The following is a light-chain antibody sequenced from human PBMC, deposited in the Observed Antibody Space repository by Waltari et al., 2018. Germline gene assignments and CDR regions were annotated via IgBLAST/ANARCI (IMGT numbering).Light chain of an antibody. V-gene: IGKV1-39*01. CDR3: QQSYSSPYT. J-gene: IGKJ2*01. CDR1: QSISSY. Sequence: DIQMTQSPSSLSASVGDRVVITCRASQSISSYLNWYQQETGKAPKLLIYKAANLQSGVPSRFSGSGSGTDFTLTIISLQHEDFATYYCQQSYSSPYTFGQGTKVEIK. CDR2: KAA.